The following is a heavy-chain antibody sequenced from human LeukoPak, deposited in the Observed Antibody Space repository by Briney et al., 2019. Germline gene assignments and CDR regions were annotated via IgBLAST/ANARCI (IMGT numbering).Heavy chain of an antibody. V-gene: IGHV1-2*02. CDR2: INPNSGGT. D-gene: IGHD3-10*01. Sequence: ASVKVSCKASGYTFTGYYMHWVRQAPGQGLEWMGWINPNSGGTNYAQKFQGRVTMTRDTSISTAYMELSRLRSDDTAVYYCARDGATYYYGSGSFDWGQGTLVTVSS. J-gene: IGHJ4*02. CDR1: GYTFTGYY. CDR3: ARDGATYYYGSGSFD.